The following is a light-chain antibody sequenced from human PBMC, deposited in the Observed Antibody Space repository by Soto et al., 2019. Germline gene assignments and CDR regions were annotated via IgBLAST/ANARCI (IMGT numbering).Light chain of an antibody. V-gene: IGLV2-14*01. CDR2: EVS. CDR3: SSYTSSSSYV. CDR1: SSDVGGYNY. J-gene: IGLJ1*01. Sequence: QSALTEPASVAESPGQSITVSCTGTSSDVGGYNYVSWYQQHPGKAPKLMIYEVSNRPSGVSNRFSGSKSGNTASLTISGLQAEDEADYYCSSYTSSSSYVFGTGTKVTVL.